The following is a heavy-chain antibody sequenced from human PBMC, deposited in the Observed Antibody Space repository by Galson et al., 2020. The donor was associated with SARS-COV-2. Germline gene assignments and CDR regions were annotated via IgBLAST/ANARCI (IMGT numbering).Heavy chain of an antibody. J-gene: IGHJ3*02. V-gene: IGHV3-30-3*01. CDR3: ARASGRGYSGAFDS. CDR1: GFTFSTYA. D-gene: IGHD2-15*01. CDR2: VSYDGSNK. Sequence: PGGSLRLTCAASGFTFSTYAMHWVRQAPGKGLEWVAVVSYDGSNKYYADSVKGRFTISRDNSKNTLYLQMNSLSAEDTAMYYCARASGRGYSGAFDSWGQGTMVTVSS.